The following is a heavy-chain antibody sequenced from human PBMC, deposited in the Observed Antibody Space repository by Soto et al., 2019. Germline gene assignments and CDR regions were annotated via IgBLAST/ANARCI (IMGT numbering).Heavy chain of an antibody. CDR3: ARALIQLWPHYYYGMDV. Sequence: PSETLSLTCTVSGGSISSGDYYWSWIRQPPGKGLEWIGYIYYSGSTYYSPSLKSRVTISVDTSKNQFSLKLSSVTAADTAVYYCARALIQLWPHYYYGMDVWGQGTTVT. V-gene: IGHV4-30-4*01. D-gene: IGHD5-18*01. CDR1: GGSISSGDYY. J-gene: IGHJ6*02. CDR2: IYYSGST.